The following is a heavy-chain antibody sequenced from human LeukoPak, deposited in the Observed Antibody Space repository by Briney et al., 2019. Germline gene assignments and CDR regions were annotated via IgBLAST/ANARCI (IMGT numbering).Heavy chain of an antibody. CDR1: GFIFSSYG. CDR2: ISSEGREK. CDR3: ARDFNWAIDY. J-gene: IGHJ4*02. V-gene: IGHV3-30*03. D-gene: IGHD7-27*01. Sequence: GRSLRLSCAASGFIFSSYGMHWVRQAPGKGLEWVALISSEGREKLYADSVKGRLTISRDTSKNTLYLEMSSLRPEDTAVYYCARDFNWAIDYWGQGTLVTVSS.